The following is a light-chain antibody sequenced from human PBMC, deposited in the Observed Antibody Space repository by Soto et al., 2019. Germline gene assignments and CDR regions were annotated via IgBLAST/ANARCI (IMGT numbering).Light chain of an antibody. Sequence: QSPSTLSASVGDRVTITCRASQSVDTWLAWYQQKPGKAPKLLIYAASTLQSGVPSRFSGSGSGTKFTLTIASLQPDDFATYYCQQYETFSGTFGPGTKVDIK. CDR3: QQYETFSGT. CDR2: AAS. CDR1: QSVDTW. V-gene: IGKV1-5*01. J-gene: IGKJ1*01.